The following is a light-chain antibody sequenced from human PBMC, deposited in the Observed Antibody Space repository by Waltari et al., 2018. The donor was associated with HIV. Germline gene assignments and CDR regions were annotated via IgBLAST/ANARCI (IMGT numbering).Light chain of an antibody. V-gene: IGLV3-1*01. J-gene: IGLJ3*02. CDR3: QAWDSSAAAV. CDR2: QDS. CDR1: KLGDKY. Sequence: SYELTQPPSVSVSPGQTASITCSGDKLGDKYACWYQQKPGQSPVLVIYQDSKRPLGIPERFSGSNSGNTATLTISGTQAMDEADDYCQAWDSSAAAVFGGGTKLTVL.